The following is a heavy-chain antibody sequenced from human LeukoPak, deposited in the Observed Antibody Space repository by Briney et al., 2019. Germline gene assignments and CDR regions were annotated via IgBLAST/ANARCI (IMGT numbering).Heavy chain of an antibody. V-gene: IGHV4-59*11. CDR3: ARDQYYYDSSGLGNWFDP. D-gene: IGHD3-22*01. CDR1: GGSISSHY. J-gene: IGHJ5*02. Sequence: SETLSLTCTVSGGSISSHYWSWIRQPPGKGLEWIGYIYYSGSTNYNPSLKSRVTISVDTSKNQFSLKLSSVTAADTAVYYCARDQYYYDSSGLGNWFDPWGQGTLVTVSS. CDR2: IYYSGST.